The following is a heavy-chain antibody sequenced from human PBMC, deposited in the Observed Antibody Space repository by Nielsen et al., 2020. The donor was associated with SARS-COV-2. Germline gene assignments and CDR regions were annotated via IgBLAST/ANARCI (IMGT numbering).Heavy chain of an antibody. J-gene: IGHJ5*02. V-gene: IGHV3-48*02. CDR1: GSTFSSYS. CDR2: ISSSSSTI. Sequence: GGSLRLSCAASGSTFSSYSMNWVRQAPGKGLEWVSYISSSSSTIYYADSVKGRFTISRDNAKNSLYLQMNSLRDEDTTVYYCARDSGDYDFWSGYANWFDPWGQGTLVTVSS. D-gene: IGHD3-3*01. CDR3: ARDSGDYDFWSGYANWFDP.